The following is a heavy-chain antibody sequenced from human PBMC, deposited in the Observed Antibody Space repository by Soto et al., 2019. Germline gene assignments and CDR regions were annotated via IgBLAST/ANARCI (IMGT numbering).Heavy chain of an antibody. CDR3: ARVVWTTGCCDY. CDR2: TRNTANYYTT. D-gene: IGHD3-10*01. Sequence: EVHLVESGGGLVQPGGSLRLSCAASGFTFSDHYMDWVRQAPGKGLEWVGRTRNTANYYTTEYAASVKGRFTISRDDSKNSMYLEMNSLKTEDTAVYYCARVVWTTGCCDYWGQGTLVTVSS. J-gene: IGHJ4*02. CDR1: GFTFSDHY. V-gene: IGHV3-72*01.